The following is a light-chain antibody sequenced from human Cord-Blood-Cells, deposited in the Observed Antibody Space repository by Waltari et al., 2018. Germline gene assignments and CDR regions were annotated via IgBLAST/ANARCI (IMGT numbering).Light chain of an antibody. CDR2: AAS. Sequence: IQLAPFPSFRFASVGDRVNITCRASQGISSYLAWYQQKPGKAPKLLIYAASTLQSGVPSRFSGSGSGTEFTLTISSLQPEDFATYYCQQLNSYPRTFGQGTKVEIK. J-gene: IGKJ1*01. CDR1: QGISSY. CDR3: QQLNSYPRT. V-gene: IGKV1-9*01.